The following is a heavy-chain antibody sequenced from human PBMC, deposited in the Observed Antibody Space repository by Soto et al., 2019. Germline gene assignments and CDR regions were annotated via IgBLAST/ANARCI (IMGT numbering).Heavy chain of an antibody. V-gene: IGHV3-48*03. CDR2: ISSGGSSI. J-gene: IGHJ4*02. CDR1: GFTFSSYE. CDR3: ARDIGVGPAGFDY. Sequence: LRLSCAASGFTFSSYEMNWVRQAPGKGLEWVSHISSGGSSIYYADSVKGRFTISRDNAKNSVYLQMNSLRAEDTAVYYCARDIGVGPAGFDYWGQGTLVTVSS. D-gene: IGHD2-2*01.